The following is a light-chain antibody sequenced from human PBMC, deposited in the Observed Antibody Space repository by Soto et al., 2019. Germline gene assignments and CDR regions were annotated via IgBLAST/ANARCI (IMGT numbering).Light chain of an antibody. CDR2: EGS. Sequence: QSALTQPSSAAGSPGQSVTISCTGTSSDVGSYNLVSWYQQHPGKAPKLIIYEGSKRPSGVSNRFSGSKSGNTASLTISGLQAEDEADYYSCSYAGSSTYVFGTGTKVTVL. CDR3: CSYAGSSTYV. V-gene: IGLV2-23*01. CDR1: SSDVGSYNL. J-gene: IGLJ1*01.